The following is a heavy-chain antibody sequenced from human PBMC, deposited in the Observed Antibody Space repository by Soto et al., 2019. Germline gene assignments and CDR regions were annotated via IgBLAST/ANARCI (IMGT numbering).Heavy chain of an antibody. Sequence: QVQLQESGPGLVKPSETLSLTCTVSGGSFKSGSYSWSWIRQPPGKGLEWIGYVYHTGRTSYNPSLKSRVSISMDTSKNQFSLNLDCVTAADTAVYFCARDFAYFDSWGQGTLVTVSS. D-gene: IGHD3-3*01. J-gene: IGHJ4*02. V-gene: IGHV4-61*01. CDR2: VYHTGRT. CDR3: ARDFAYFDS. CDR1: GGSFKSGSYS.